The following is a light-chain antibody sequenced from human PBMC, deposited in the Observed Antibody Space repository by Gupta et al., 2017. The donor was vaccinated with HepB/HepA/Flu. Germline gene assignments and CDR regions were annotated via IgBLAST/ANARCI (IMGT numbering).Light chain of an antibody. Sequence: EIVMTQSPATLSVSPGERATLSCRASQSVSSNLAWYQQKPGQAPRLLIYGASTRATGIPARFSGSGSGTGFTLTISSLKSEDFAVYSCKQYNNWPLITFGQGTRLEIK. V-gene: IGKV3-15*01. CDR3: KQYNNWPLIT. CDR1: QSVSSN. J-gene: IGKJ5*01. CDR2: GAS.